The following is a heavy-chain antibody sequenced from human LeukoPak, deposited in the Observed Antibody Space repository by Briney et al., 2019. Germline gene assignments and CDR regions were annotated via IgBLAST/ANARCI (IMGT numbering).Heavy chain of an antibody. CDR1: GYSISSGYY. Sequence: SETLSLTCTVSGYSISSGYYWGWIRQPPGKGLEWIGSIYHSGSTYYNPSLKSRVTISVDTSKNQFSLKLSSVTAADTAVYYCARSVGATDDYWGQGTLVTVSS. J-gene: IGHJ4*02. CDR3: ARSVGATDDY. V-gene: IGHV4-38-2*02. D-gene: IGHD1-26*01. CDR2: IYHSGST.